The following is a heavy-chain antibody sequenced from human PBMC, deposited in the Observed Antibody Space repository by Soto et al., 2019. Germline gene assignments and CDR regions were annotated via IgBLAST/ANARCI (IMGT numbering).Heavy chain of an antibody. D-gene: IGHD2-2*01. CDR1: SGSISSTIYS. V-gene: IGHV4-39*01. CDR3: ARLLRYCSSTSCYYFDY. J-gene: IGHJ4*02. Sequence: SETLSLTCTVSSGSISSTIYSWDWIRQPPGKGLEWIGSIFYSGSTYYNPSLKSRVTISVDTSKNQFSLTLTSVTAADTAVYYCARLLRYCSSTSCYYFDYWGQGTLVTVSS. CDR2: IFYSGST.